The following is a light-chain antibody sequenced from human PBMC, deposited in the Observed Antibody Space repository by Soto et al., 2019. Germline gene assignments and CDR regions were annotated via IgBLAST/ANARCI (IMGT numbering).Light chain of an antibody. CDR3: SSYTTTSTWV. CDR2: EVT. Sequence: QPASVSGSPGQSITISCTGTSGDVGAYNYVSWYQQHPGKAPKLMIYEVTSRPSGVSNRFSGSKSGNTASLSISGLQAEDEADYYCSSYTTTSTWVFGGGTKLTVL. CDR1: SGDVGAYNY. V-gene: IGLV2-14*01. J-gene: IGLJ3*02.